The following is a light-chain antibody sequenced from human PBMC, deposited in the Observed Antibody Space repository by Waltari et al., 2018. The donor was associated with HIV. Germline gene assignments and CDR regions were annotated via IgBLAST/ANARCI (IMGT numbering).Light chain of an antibody. J-gene: IGKJ2*03. CDR1: QSVSNNY. CDR2: DTS. V-gene: IGKV3-20*01. CDR3: QQYVTTVYS. Sequence: EIVLTQSPGTLSLSPGERATISCRASQSVSNNYLAWYQQKPRQAPRLLIYDTSTRATGIPDRFSGSGSGTDFTLTISRLEPEDFAVYYCQQYVTTVYSFGQGTKLEIK.